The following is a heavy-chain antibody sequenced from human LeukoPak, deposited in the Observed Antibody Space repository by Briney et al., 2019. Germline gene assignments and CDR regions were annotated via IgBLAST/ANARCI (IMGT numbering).Heavy chain of an antibody. V-gene: IGHV4-34*01. CDR3: ARAWAARKGTNYYMDV. Sequence: PSETLSLTCAVYGGSLIRYYWVCIRQPPGKGLEWIGEINHSGSTICNPSIKSRVTISVDTSKNQFSLKLSSVTAADTAVYYCARAWAARKGTNYYMDVWGKGTTVTVSS. D-gene: IGHD6-6*01. CDR1: GGSLIRYY. J-gene: IGHJ6*03. CDR2: INHSGST.